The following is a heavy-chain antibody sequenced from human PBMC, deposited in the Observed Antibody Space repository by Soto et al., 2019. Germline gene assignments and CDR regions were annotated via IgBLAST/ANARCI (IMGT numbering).Heavy chain of an antibody. CDR2: IYYSGST. V-gene: IGHV4-39*01. D-gene: IGHD2-15*01. J-gene: IGHJ5*02. CDR3: ARLIEAQDIVVVVAATPYLCFDP. CDR1: GGSISSSSYY. Sequence: QLQLQESGPGLVKPSETLSLTCTVSGGSISSSSYYWGWISQPPGKGLEWIGSIYYSGSTYYNPSLKSRVTISVDTSKNQFSLKLSSVTAADTAVYYCARLIEAQDIVVVVAATPYLCFDPWGQGTLVTVSS.